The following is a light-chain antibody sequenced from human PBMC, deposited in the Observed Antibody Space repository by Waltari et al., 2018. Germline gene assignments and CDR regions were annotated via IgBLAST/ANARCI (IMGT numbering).Light chain of an antibody. CDR2: KDN. CDR3: QSSDSIETWV. Sequence: SYELTQPPSVSVSPGQTARITCSGTAMPKQYAPWYQQKPGQAPVLIIYKDNERPSGIPERFSGSTSGTTVTLTISGVQAEDEADYYCQSSDSIETWVFGGGTKLTVL. J-gene: IGLJ3*02. V-gene: IGLV3-25*03. CDR1: AMPKQY.